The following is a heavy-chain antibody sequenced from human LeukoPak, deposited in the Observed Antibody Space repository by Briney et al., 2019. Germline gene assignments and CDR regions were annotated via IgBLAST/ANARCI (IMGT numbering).Heavy chain of an antibody. CDR2: ISGSGGST. CDR3: AKDLSSGWYIGKMDV. J-gene: IGHJ6*02. CDR1: GFTFSSYA. V-gene: IGHV3-23*01. D-gene: IGHD6-19*01. Sequence: PGGSLRLSCAASGFTFSSYAMSWVRQAPGKGLEWVSAISGSGGSTYYADSVKGRFTISRDNSKNTLYLQMNSLRAEDTAVYYCAKDLSSGWYIGKMDVWGQGTTVTVSS.